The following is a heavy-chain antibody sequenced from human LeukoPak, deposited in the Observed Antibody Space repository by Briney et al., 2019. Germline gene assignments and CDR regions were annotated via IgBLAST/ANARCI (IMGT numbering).Heavy chain of an antibody. CDR2: ISSSGSTI. CDR1: GFTFSDYY. J-gene: IGHJ6*04. CDR3: AELGITMIGGV. Sequence: GGSLRLSWAASGFTFSDYYLSWIRQAPGQGLEWVSYISSSGSTIYYADSVKGRFTISRDNAKNSLYLQMNSLRAEDTAVYYCAELGITMIGGVWGKGTTVTISS. D-gene: IGHD3-10*02. V-gene: IGHV3-11*04.